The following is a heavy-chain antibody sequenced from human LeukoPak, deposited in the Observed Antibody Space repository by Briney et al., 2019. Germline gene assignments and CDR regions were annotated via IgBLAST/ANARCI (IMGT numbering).Heavy chain of an antibody. CDR2: IKQDGSEK. V-gene: IGHV3-7*03. CDR3: AKWIPTFGSHYYFDY. Sequence: GGSLRLSCAASGFTFSSYWMSWVRQAPGKGLEWVANIKQDGSEKYYVDSVKGRFTISRDNAKNSLYLQMNSLRAEDTAVYYCAKWIPTFGSHYYFDYWGQGTLVTVSS. CDR1: GFTFSSYW. J-gene: IGHJ4*02. D-gene: IGHD3-3*01.